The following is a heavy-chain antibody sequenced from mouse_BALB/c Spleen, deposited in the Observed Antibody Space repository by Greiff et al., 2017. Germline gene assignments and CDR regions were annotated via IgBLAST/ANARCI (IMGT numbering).Heavy chain of an antibody. Sequence: EVQGVESGGGLVQPGGSLKLSCAASGFTFSSYTMSWVRQTPEKRLEWVAYISNGGGSTYYPDTVKGRFTISRDNAKNTLYLQMSSLKSEDTAMYYCARHPYPYTDYFDYWGQGTTLTVSS. J-gene: IGHJ2*01. CDR3: ARHPYPYTDYFDY. D-gene: IGHD2-10*01. CDR1: GFTFSSYT. CDR2: ISNGGGST. V-gene: IGHV5-12-2*01.